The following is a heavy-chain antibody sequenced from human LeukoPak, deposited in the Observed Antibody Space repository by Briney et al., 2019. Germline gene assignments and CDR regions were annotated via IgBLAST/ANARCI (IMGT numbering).Heavy chain of an antibody. D-gene: IGHD5-24*01. CDR3: ARDGFYKYYYYYGMDV. CDR1: GFTFSSYW. CDR2: IKQDGSEK. Sequence: GGSLRLSWAASGFTFSSYWLSWVGQAPGKGLEWVANIKQDGSEKYYVDSVKGRFTISRDNAKNSLYLQMNSLRAEDTAVYYCARDGFYKYYYYYGMDVWGQGTTVTVS. V-gene: IGHV3-7*01. J-gene: IGHJ6*02.